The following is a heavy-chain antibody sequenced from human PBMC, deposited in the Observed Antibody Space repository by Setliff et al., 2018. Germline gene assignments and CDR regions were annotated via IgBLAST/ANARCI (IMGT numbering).Heavy chain of an antibody. J-gene: IGHJ4*02. D-gene: IGHD6-19*01. CDR1: GASIRNNYY. CDR2: IYYSGST. Sequence: SETLSLTCAVSGASIRNNYYWGWIRQSPGTGLEWIGSIYYSGSTYYNPSLKSRVTISVDTSKNQFSLKLSSVTDADTAVYYCATLPYSSGPLHDYWGQGTLVTVSS. CDR3: ATLPYSSGPLHDY. V-gene: IGHV4-39*01.